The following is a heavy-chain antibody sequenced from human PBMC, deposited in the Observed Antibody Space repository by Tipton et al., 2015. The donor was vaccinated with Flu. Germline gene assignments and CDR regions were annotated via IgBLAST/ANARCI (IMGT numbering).Heavy chain of an antibody. CDR3: ARGYGDLDY. V-gene: IGHV1-46*01. Sequence: QVQLVQSGAEVKKPGASVKLSCKASGYTFTGYYIHWVRQAPGQGLEWMGIINPSGGSTTYAQEFQDRVTMTSVTSTRTVYLEMNSLISEDTAVYYCARGYGDLDYWGQGTLVTVSS. CDR2: INPSGGST. CDR1: GYTFTGYY. D-gene: IGHD4-17*01. J-gene: IGHJ4*02.